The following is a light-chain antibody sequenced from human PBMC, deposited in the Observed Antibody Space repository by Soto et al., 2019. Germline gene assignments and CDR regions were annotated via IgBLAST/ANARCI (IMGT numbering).Light chain of an antibody. J-gene: IGKJ1*01. CDR3: QQLNSYE. CDR2: DAS. CDR1: QSISSW. V-gene: IGKV1-5*01. Sequence: DIQMTQSPSTLSASVGDRVTITCRASQSISSWLAWYQQKPGKAPKLLIYDASSLESGVPSRFSGAASGTAFTLTISSLQSDDIATYDCQQLNSYEFGQGTKVEIK.